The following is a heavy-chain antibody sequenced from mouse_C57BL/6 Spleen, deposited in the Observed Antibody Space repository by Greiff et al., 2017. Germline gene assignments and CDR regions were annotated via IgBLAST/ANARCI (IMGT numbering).Heavy chain of an antibody. CDR3: ARAPGYSYYAMDY. J-gene: IGHJ4*01. D-gene: IGHD2-3*01. CDR2: IDPPDSET. V-gene: IGHV1-52*01. CDR1: GYTFTSYW. Sequence: QVQLQQPGAELVRPGSSVKLSCKASGYTFTSYWMHWVKQRPIQGLEWIGNIDPPDSETHYNQKFKDKATLTVDKSSSTAYMQLSSLTSEDSAVYYCARAPGYSYYAMDYWGQGTSVTVSS.